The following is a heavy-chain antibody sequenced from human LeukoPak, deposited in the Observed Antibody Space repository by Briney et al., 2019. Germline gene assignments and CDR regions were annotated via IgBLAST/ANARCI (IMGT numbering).Heavy chain of an antibody. CDR3: ARGLRLGELSPLRY. D-gene: IGHD3-16*02. CDR1: GYTLTGYY. CDR2: INPNSGGT. Sequence: ASVKVSCKASGYTLTGYYMHWVRQAPGQGLEWMGRINPNSGGTNYAQKFQGRVTMTRDTSISTAYMELSRLRSDDTAVYYCARGLRLGELSPLRYWGQGTLVTVSS. V-gene: IGHV1-2*06. J-gene: IGHJ4*02.